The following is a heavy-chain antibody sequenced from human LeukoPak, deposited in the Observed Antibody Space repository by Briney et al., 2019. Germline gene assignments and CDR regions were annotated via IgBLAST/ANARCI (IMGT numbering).Heavy chain of an antibody. CDR3: ARLPNQYSSYDY. CDR1: GYTFTSYG. V-gene: IGHV1-18*01. J-gene: IGHJ4*02. D-gene: IGHD6-6*01. Sequence: ASVKVSCKASGYTFTSYGISWVRQAPGQGLEWMGWISAYNGNTNYAQKLRGRVTMTTDTSTSTAYMELRSLRSDDTAVYYCARLPNQYSSYDYWGQGTLVTVSS. CDR2: ISAYNGNT.